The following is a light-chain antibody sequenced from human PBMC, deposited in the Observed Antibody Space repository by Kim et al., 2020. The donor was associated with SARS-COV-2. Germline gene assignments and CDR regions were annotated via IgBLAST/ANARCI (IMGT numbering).Light chain of an antibody. CDR1: RSNIGSNY. CDR3: AAWDDSLSVHYV. Sequence: RVTIPCSGSRSNIGSNYVYWYQQLPGAAPKLLIYENYQRPSGVPDRFAGSKSGTSASLAISGLRSEDEAHYYCAAWDDSLSVHYVFGTGTKVTVL. V-gene: IGLV1-47*01. J-gene: IGLJ1*01. CDR2: ENY.